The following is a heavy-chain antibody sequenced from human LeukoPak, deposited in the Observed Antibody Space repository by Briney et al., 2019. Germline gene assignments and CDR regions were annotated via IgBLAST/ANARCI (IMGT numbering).Heavy chain of an antibody. Sequence: GGSLRLSCAASGFTFSNYGMHWVRQAPGKGLEWVAFIRYDGSNKYYADSVKGRFTISRDNSKNTLYLQMNSLRAEDTAVYYCAKDTGERLGILTGYHKSRKSYFDYWGQGTLVTVSP. J-gene: IGHJ4*02. D-gene: IGHD3-9*01. CDR3: AKDTGERLGILTGYHKSRKSYFDY. CDR1: GFTFSNYG. V-gene: IGHV3-30*02. CDR2: IRYDGSNK.